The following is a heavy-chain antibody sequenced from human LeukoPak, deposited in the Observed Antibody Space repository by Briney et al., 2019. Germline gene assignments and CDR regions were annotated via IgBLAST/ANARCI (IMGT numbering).Heavy chain of an antibody. Sequence: GGSLRLSCAASGFTFSSYAMSWVRQAPGKGPEWVSAISGSGGSTYYADSVKGRFTISRDNSKNTLYLQMNSLRAEDTAVYYCAKVSLYYYGSGSYYNYWGQGTLVTVSS. D-gene: IGHD3-10*01. CDR2: ISGSGGST. CDR3: AKVSLYYYGSGSYYNY. V-gene: IGHV3-23*01. J-gene: IGHJ4*02. CDR1: GFTFSSYA.